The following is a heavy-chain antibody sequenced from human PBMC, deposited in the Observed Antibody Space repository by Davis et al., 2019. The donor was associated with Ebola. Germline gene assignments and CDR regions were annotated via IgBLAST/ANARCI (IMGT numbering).Heavy chain of an antibody. D-gene: IGHD3-22*01. CDR3: AKVYRDHRIVVVGRFQH. V-gene: IGHV3-20*04. CDR1: GFTFDDYG. J-gene: IGHJ1*01. CDR2: INWNGGST. Sequence: PGGSLRLSCAASGFTFDDYGMSWVRQAPGKGLEWVSGINWNGGSTGYADSVKGRFTISRDNAKNSLYLQMNSLRAKDTAVYYCAKVYRDHRIVVVGRFQHWGQGTLVTVSS.